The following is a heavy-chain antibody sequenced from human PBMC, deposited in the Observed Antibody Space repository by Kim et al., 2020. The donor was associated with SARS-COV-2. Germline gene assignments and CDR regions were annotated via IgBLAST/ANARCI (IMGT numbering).Heavy chain of an antibody. CDR1: GGSVSSGSYY. CDR3: AVEYSSSSGMFDY. Sequence: SETLSLTCTVSGGSVSSGSYYWSWIRQPPGKGLEWIGYIYYSGSTNYNPSLKSRVTISVDTSKNQFSLKLSSVTAADTAVYSCAVEYSSSSGMFDYWGQG. CDR2: IYYSGST. D-gene: IGHD6-6*01. V-gene: IGHV4-61*01. J-gene: IGHJ4*02.